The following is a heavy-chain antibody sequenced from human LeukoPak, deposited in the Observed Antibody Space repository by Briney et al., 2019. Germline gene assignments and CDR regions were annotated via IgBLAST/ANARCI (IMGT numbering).Heavy chain of an antibody. CDR3: AKDMTYSGYDALDS. CDR2: IYSGGST. V-gene: IGHV3-53*01. CDR1: GFTVSSNY. Sequence: GGSLRLSCAASGFTVSSNYMSWVRQAPGKGLEWVSIIYSGGSTYYADSVKGRFTISRDNSNNTLYLQMNSLRAEDTAVYYCAKDMTYSGYDALDSWGQGTLVTVSS. D-gene: IGHD5-12*01. J-gene: IGHJ4*02.